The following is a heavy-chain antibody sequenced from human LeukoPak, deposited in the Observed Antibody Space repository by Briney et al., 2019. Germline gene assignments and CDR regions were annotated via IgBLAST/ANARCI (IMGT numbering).Heavy chain of an antibody. CDR1: GYSFTSYW. V-gene: IGHV5-51*01. CDR2: IYPGDSDT. D-gene: IGHD3-10*01. J-gene: IGHJ6*02. Sequence: GESLKISCKGSGYSFTSYWIGWVRQMPGKGLEWMGIIYPGDSDTRYSPSFQGQVTITADKSISTAYLQWSSLKASDTAMYYCARLWWDGSGSYYNVRYYYGMDVWGQGTTVTVSS. CDR3: ARLWWDGSGSYYNVRYYYGMDV.